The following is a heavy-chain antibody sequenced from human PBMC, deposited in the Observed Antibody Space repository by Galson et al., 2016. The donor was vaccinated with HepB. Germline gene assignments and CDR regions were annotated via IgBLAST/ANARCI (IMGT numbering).Heavy chain of an antibody. J-gene: IGHJ3*02. V-gene: IGHV3-30*18. Sequence: SLRLSCAPSGFTFNTYGMHWVRQAPGKGLEWVALISYDGSNKYYADSVRGRFTISRDNSKNTLSLQMNSLRAEDTAIYYYAKDNGLSRFDIWGQGTMVTVSS. D-gene: IGHD3-16*02. CDR1: GFTFNTYG. CDR3: AKDNGLSRFDI. CDR2: ISYDGSNK.